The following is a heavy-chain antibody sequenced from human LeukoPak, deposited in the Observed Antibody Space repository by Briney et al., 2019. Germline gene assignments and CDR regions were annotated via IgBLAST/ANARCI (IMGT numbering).Heavy chain of an antibody. D-gene: IGHD2-21*01. CDR3: STDGDRYIDFGH. CDR2: IKDKGDGETR. CDR1: GFTFKNAW. J-gene: IGHJ4*02. V-gene: IGHV3-15*01. Sequence: GGSLRLSCEASGFTFKNAWMNWVRQAPGKGLERVGRIKDKGDGETRDYAASVKGRFFISRDDSKNTVHLQMNSLRIEDTGIYYCSTDGDRYIDFGHWGRGILVSVSA.